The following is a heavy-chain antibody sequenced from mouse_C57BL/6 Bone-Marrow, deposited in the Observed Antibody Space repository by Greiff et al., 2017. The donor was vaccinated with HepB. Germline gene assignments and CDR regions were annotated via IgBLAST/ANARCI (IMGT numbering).Heavy chain of an antibody. V-gene: IGHV5-6*02. Sequence: DVMLVESGGDLVKPGGSLKLSCAASGFTFSSYGMSWVRQTPDKRLEWVATISSGGSYTYYPDSVKGRFTISRDNAKNTLYLQMSSLKSEDTAMYYCARQGGLLFAYWGQGTLVTVSA. CDR3: ARQGGLLFAY. CDR1: GFTFSSYG. J-gene: IGHJ3*01. D-gene: IGHD6-1*01. CDR2: ISSGGSYT.